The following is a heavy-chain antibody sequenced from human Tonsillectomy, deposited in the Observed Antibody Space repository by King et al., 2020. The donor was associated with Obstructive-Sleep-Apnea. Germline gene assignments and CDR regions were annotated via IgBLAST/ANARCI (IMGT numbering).Heavy chain of an antibody. V-gene: IGHV3-30-3*01. Sequence: VQLVESGGGVVQTGRSLRLSCAASGFPFSNYAMNWVRQAPGKGLEWVAVISDDGTNNYYADSVKGRFTISRDNSKNTLYLQINSLRAEDTAVYYCARGRLFDSGSDWGYFDLWGRGTRVTVSS. CDR2: ISDDGTNN. J-gene: IGHJ2*01. D-gene: IGHD3-10*01. CDR3: ARGRLFDSGSDWGYFDL. CDR1: GFPFSNYA.